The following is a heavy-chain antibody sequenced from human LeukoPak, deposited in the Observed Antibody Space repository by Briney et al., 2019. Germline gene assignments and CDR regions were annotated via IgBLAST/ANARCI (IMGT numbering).Heavy chain of an antibody. D-gene: IGHD2-2*01. V-gene: IGHV4-30-2*01. Sequence: SETLSLTCTVSGGSISSGGYYWNWIRQPPGKGLEWIGYIYHSGSTYYNPSLKSRVTISVDRSKNQFSLKLSSVTAADTAVYYCASGDCSSTSCYSIDYWGQGTLVTVSS. CDR3: ASGDCSSTSCYSIDY. CDR1: GGSISSGGYY. CDR2: IYHSGST. J-gene: IGHJ4*02.